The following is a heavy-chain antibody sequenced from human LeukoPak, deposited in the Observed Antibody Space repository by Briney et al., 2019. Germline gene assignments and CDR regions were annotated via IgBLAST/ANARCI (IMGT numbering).Heavy chain of an antibody. V-gene: IGHV3-48*04. Sequence: GGSLRLSCAASGFIFSSYSMSWVRQAPGKGLEWVSYISSSGSTIYYADSVKGRFTISRDDAKNSLYLQMNSLRAEDTAVYYCAREHYDFWSGYHYYMDVWGKGTTVTVSS. D-gene: IGHD3-3*01. J-gene: IGHJ6*03. CDR2: ISSSGSTI. CDR1: GFIFSSYS. CDR3: AREHYDFWSGYHYYMDV.